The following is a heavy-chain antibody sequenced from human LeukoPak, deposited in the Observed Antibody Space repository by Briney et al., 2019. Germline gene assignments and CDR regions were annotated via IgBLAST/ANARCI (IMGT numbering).Heavy chain of an antibody. Sequence: PSETLSLTCTVSGGSISSGSYYWSWIRQPARKGLEWIGRIYTSGSTNYNPSLKSRVTISVDTSKNQFSLKLSSVTAADTAVYYCARDWRGMYYMDVWGKGTTVTVSS. D-gene: IGHD3-16*01. CDR1: GGSISSGSYY. CDR3: ARDWRGMYYMDV. CDR2: IYTSGST. V-gene: IGHV4-61*02. J-gene: IGHJ6*03.